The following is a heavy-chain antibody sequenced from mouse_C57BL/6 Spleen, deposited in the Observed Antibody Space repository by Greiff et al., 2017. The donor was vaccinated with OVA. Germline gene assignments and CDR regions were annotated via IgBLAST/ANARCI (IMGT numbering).Heavy chain of an antibody. Sequence: VQLQQSGAELAKPGASVKLSCKASGYTFTSYWMHWVKQRPGQGLEWIGEIDPSDSYTNYNQKFKGKSTLTVDKSSSTAYMQLSSLTSEDSAVYYCARSRGSSYWWYFDVWGTGTTVTVSS. CDR3: ARSRGSSYWWYFDV. CDR1: GYTFTSYW. D-gene: IGHD1-1*01. CDR2: IDPSDSYT. V-gene: IGHV1-69*01. J-gene: IGHJ1*03.